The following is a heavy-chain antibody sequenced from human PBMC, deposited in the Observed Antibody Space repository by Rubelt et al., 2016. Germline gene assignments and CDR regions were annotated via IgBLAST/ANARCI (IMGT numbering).Heavy chain of an antibody. V-gene: IGHV3-23*01. CDR2: ISGGGGSA. Sequence: GSGGGLVQPGGSLRLSCAASGFTFTTHGMSWVRQAPGKGLEWVSTISGGGGSAYYADSVRGRFTISRDNSKNELYLRMNSLRVDDTAVYYCGNLYRNNSFLNGMDLWGPGTTVTV. D-gene: IGHD3-16*02. CDR3: GNLYRNNSFLNGMDL. CDR1: GFTFTTHG. J-gene: IGHJ6*02.